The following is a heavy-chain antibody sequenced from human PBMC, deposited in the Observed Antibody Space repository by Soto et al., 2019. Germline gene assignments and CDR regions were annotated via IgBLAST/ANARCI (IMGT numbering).Heavy chain of an antibody. CDR3: TTISYCSSTSCYYYYGMDV. D-gene: IGHD2-2*01. V-gene: IGHV3-15*01. J-gene: IGHJ6*02. CDR2: IKSKTDGGTT. Sequence: GGSLRLSCAASGFTFSNAWMSWVRQAPGKGLEWVGRIKSKTDGGTTDYAAPVKDRFTISRDDSKNTLYLQMNSLKTEDTAVYYCTTISYCSSTSCYYYYGMDVWGQGTTVTVSS. CDR1: GFTFSNAW.